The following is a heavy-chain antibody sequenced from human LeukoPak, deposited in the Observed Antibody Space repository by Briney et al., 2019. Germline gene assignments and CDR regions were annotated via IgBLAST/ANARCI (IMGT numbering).Heavy chain of an antibody. D-gene: IGHD5-12*01. Sequence: SETLSLTCAVYGGSFSGYYWSWIRQPPGKGLEWIGEINHGGSTNYHPSLKSRVTISVDTSKNQFSLKLSSVTAADTAVYYCARVLVQGNGYSGYDEPFDYWGQGTLVTVSS. J-gene: IGHJ4*02. CDR3: ARVLVQGNGYSGYDEPFDY. CDR2: INHGGST. V-gene: IGHV4-34*01. CDR1: GGSFSGYY.